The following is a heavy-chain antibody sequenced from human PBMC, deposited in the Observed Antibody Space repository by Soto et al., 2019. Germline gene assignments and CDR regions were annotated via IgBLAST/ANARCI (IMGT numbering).Heavy chain of an antibody. CDR3: ASRVGAMTEDYAFDI. Sequence: QVQLQESGPGLVKPSETLSLTCTVSGGSISSSNWWSWVRQPPGKGLEWIGEIYHSGSTNYNPSLKSRVTISVDKSKNQFSLKLSSVTAADTAVYYCASRVGAMTEDYAFDIWGQGTMVTVSS. CDR1: GGSISSSNW. J-gene: IGHJ3*02. D-gene: IGHD2-2*01. CDR2: IYHSGST. V-gene: IGHV4-4*02.